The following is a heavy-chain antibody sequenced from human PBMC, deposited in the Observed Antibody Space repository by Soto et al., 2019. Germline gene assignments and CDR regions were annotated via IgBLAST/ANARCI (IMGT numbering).Heavy chain of an antibody. CDR3: ARDAPLRGCYYFDY. J-gene: IGHJ4*02. Sequence: ASVKVSCKASGYTFTSYGISWVRQAPGQGLEWMGWISAYNGNTNYAQKLQGRVTMTTDTSTSTAYMELRSLRSDDTAVYYCARDAPLRGCYYFDYWGQGTLVTVSS. D-gene: IGHD3-16*01. CDR1: GYTFTSYG. V-gene: IGHV1-18*01. CDR2: ISAYNGNT.